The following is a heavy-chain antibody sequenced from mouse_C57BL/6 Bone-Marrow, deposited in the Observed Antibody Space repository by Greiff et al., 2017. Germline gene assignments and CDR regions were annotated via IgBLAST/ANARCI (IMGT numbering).Heavy chain of an antibody. Sequence: VQLQQSGAELVRPGASVKLSCTASGFNIKDDYMHWVKQRPEQGLEWIGWIDPENGDTEYASKFQGKATITADTSSKPAYLQLSSLTSEDTAVYYCTGGLLTGVWGTGTTVTVSS. D-gene: IGHD2-3*01. CDR3: TGGLLTGV. J-gene: IGHJ1*03. CDR2: IDPENGDT. CDR1: GFNIKDDY. V-gene: IGHV14-4*01.